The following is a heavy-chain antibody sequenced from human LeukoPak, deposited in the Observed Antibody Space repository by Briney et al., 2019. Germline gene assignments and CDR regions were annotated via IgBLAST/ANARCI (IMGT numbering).Heavy chain of an antibody. CDR3: ARAPGGLEGATYFDY. V-gene: IGHV1-69*13. CDR1: GGTFSSYA. Sequence: ASVKVSCKASGGTFSSYAISWVRQAPGQGLEWMGGIIPIFGTANYAQKFQGRVTITADESTSTAYMELSSLRSEDTAVYYCARAPGGLEGATYFDYWGQGTLVTVSS. J-gene: IGHJ4*02. CDR2: IIPIFGTA. D-gene: IGHD1-26*01.